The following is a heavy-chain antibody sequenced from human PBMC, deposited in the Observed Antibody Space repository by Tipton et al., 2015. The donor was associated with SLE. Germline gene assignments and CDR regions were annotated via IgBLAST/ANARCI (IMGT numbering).Heavy chain of an antibody. D-gene: IGHD4-23*01. CDR1: GGSISSRNHY. V-gene: IGHV4-39*07. J-gene: IGHJ4*02. Sequence: LRLSCTVSGGSISSRNHYWGWIRQSPGMGLEWIGNIHYGGASNYNPSLKGRVSMSVDTSKNQFSLQLSSVTAADTAVYSCARPFAGGKSLDHWGQGILVTVSS. CDR3: ARPFAGGKSLDH. CDR2: IHYGGAS.